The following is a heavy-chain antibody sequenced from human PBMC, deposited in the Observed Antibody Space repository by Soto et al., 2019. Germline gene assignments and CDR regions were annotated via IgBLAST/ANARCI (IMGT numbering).Heavy chain of an antibody. CDR1: GGSVSGSYYY. CDR3: ATSQKGYNWNYFDH. D-gene: IGHD1-1*01. CDR2: VFHTGFT. J-gene: IGHJ4*02. V-gene: IGHV4-39*01. Sequence: SETLSLTCAVSGGSVSGSYYYWAWLRQSPGKGPEWIGSVFHTGFTSYNPSLESRVSVSVDTSKSQFSLKLSAVAASDTAVYYCATSQKGYNWNYFDHWGQGALVTVSS.